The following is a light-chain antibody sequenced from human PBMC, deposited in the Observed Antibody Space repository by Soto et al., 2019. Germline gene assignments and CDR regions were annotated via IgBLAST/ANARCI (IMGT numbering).Light chain of an antibody. CDR2: DAS. CDR1: QGISSA. J-gene: IGKJ5*01. Sequence: AIPLTQSPSPPSAPVGGMVTLTCRASQGISSALAWYQQKPGKAPKLLIYDASSLESGVPSRFSGSGSGTDFTLTISSLQPEDFATYYCQQFNNYPLFGQGTRLEIK. V-gene: IGKV1D-13*01. CDR3: QQFNNYPL.